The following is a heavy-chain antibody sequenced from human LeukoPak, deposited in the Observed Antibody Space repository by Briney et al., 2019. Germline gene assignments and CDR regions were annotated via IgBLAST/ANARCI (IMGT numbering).Heavy chain of an antibody. CDR2: ISGSGGNT. V-gene: IGHV3-23*01. Sequence: GGTLRLSCAASGLTFSNYGMSWVRQAPGKGLEWVSAISGSGGNTYYADSVKGRFTISRDNSKNTLYLQMNSLRAEDTAVYYCARYNPLDYWGQGTLVTVSS. D-gene: IGHD1-14*01. CDR3: ARYNPLDY. J-gene: IGHJ4*02. CDR1: GLTFSNYG.